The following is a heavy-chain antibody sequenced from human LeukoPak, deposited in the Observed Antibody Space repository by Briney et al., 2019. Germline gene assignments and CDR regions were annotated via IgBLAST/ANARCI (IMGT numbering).Heavy chain of an antibody. CDR1: GFTFSTYE. Sequence: GGSLRLSCAASGFTFSTYEMNWVRQAPGKGLEWISYISSSGGTIYYADSVKGRFTISRDNAKNSLYLQMNSLRAEDTAVYYCARGPMLRGVIIRRSKSGYFDYWGQGTLVTVSS. CDR3: ARGPMLRGVIIRRSKSGYFDY. CDR2: ISSSGGTI. V-gene: IGHV3-48*03. D-gene: IGHD3-10*01. J-gene: IGHJ4*02.